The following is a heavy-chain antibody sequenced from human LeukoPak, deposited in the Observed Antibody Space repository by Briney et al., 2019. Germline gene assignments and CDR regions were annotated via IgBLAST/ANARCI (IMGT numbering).Heavy chain of an antibody. J-gene: IGHJ4*02. D-gene: IGHD6-19*01. CDR1: GFTFSSYG. CDR2: ISYDVTNK. CDR3: AKEGSDWDLPGY. V-gene: IGHV3-30*18. Sequence: GRSLSLSCAASGFTFSSYGMHSVRQAPGKGLEWVAFISYDVTNKYYADFVKVRFTISRDNTKNTLYLQMNSLRAKDTAVYYCAKEGSDWDLPGYWGQGALVTVSS.